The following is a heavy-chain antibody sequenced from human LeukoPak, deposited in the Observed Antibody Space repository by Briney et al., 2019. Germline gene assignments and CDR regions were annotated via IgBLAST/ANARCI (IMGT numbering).Heavy chain of an antibody. Sequence: GGSLRLSCAASGFTFSSYEMNWVRQAPGKGLEWVSYISSSGSTIYYADSVKGRFTISRDNAKNSLYLQMNSLRAEDTAVYYCARDVGRSSGWFDYWGQGTLVTVSS. V-gene: IGHV3-48*03. CDR3: ARDVGRSSGWFDY. CDR2: ISSSGSTI. J-gene: IGHJ4*02. D-gene: IGHD6-19*01. CDR1: GFTFSSYE.